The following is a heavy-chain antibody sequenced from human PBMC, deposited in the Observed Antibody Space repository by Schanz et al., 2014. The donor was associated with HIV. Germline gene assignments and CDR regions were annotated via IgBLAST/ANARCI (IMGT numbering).Heavy chain of an antibody. J-gene: IGHJ4*02. V-gene: IGHV3-33*06. CDR3: AKDGSLDYDNSGYYAT. CDR1: GFTFSSHG. CDR2: IWFDGSNK. Sequence: QVQLVESGGGVVQPGRSLRLSCAASGFTFSSHGMHWVRQAPGKGLEWVAVIWFDGSNKYYADSVKGRFTISRDNSKKTLYLQMNSLRAEDTAVYYCAKDGSLDYDNSGYYATWGQGTLVTVSS. D-gene: IGHD3-22*01.